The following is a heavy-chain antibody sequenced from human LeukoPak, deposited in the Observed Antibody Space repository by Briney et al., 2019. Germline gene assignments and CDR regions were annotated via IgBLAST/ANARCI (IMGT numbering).Heavy chain of an antibody. CDR1: GFTFDDYA. D-gene: IGHD1/OR15-1a*01. CDR2: ISWNSGSI. J-gene: IGHJ3*02. CDR3: AKDISGTPNDAFDI. Sequence: GGSLRLSCAASGFTFDDYAMHWVRQAPGKGLEWVSGISWNSGSIGYADSVKGRFTISRDNAKNSLYLQMNSLRAEDTALYYCAKDISGTPNDAFDIWGQGTMVTVSS. V-gene: IGHV3-9*01.